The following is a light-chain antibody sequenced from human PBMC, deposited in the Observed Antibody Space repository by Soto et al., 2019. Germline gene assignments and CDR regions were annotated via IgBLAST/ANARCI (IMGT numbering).Light chain of an antibody. J-gene: IGKJ3*01. CDR2: DAS. Sequence: EIVLTQSPVTLSLSPGERATLSCRASQSISTYLAWYRQKPGQAPRLLIYDASNRATGIPARFSGSGSGTDFTLTISSLEPEDFAVYYCQQRSNWPRTFGPGTRVEI. V-gene: IGKV3-11*01. CDR3: QQRSNWPRT. CDR1: QSISTY.